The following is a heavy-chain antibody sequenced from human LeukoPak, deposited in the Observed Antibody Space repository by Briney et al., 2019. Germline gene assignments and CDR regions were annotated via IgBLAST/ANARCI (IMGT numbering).Heavy chain of an antibody. CDR3: ARGGGGSSTVTTYWFDP. CDR1: GDSISGADYY. D-gene: IGHD4-17*01. V-gene: IGHV4-30-4*01. J-gene: IGHJ5*02. CDR2: VYYSGST. Sequence: SETLSLTCTVSGDSISGADYYWSWIRQPPGKGLEWIAYVYYSGSTCYNPSLKSRLTISVDTSKNQFSLKLNSVTAADTAVYYCARGGGGSSTVTTYWFDPWGQGALVTVSS.